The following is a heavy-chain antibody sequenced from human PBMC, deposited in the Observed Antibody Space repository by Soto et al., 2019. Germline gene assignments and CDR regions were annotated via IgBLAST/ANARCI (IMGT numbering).Heavy chain of an antibody. D-gene: IGHD6-6*01. CDR3: AMGLSSNWFDP. CDR2: IYYSGST. V-gene: IGHV4-31*03. CDR1: GGSISSGGYY. Sequence: SETLSLTCIVSGGSISSGGYYWSWIRQHPGKGLEWIGYIYYSGSTYYNPSLKSRVTISVDTSKNQFSLKLSSVTAADTAVYYCAMGLSSNWFDPWGQGTLVTVSS. J-gene: IGHJ5*02.